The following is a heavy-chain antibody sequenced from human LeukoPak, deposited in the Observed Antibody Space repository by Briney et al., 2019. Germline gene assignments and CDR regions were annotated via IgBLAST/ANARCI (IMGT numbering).Heavy chain of an antibody. D-gene: IGHD6-6*01. Sequence: PGGSLRLSCAASGFSFSSYEMTWVRQAPGKGLEWVSYISSSVSTIYYADSVKGRFTISRDNAKNSLYLQMNSLRAEDTAVYYCARDRGQLATDYWGQGTLVTVSS. CDR2: ISSSVSTI. CDR1: GFSFSSYE. CDR3: ARDRGQLATDY. V-gene: IGHV3-48*03. J-gene: IGHJ4*02.